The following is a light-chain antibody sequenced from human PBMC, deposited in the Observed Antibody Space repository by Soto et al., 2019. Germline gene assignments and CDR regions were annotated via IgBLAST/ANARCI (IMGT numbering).Light chain of an antibody. V-gene: IGLV2-14*03. CDR2: DVS. CDR1: SSDVGTYDY. CDR3: SSYTSSSTPV. J-gene: IGLJ2*01. Sequence: QSALTQPASVSGSPGQSITISCTGTSSDVGTYDYVSWYQHHPGKAPKLMIYDVSNRPSGVSNRFSGSKSGNTASLTISGLQAEDEADYYCSSYTSSSTPVFGGGTKLTVL.